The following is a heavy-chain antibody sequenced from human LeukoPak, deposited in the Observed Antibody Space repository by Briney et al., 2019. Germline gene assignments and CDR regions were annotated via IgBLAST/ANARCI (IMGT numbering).Heavy chain of an antibody. V-gene: IGHV3-21*01. CDR1: GFTFSSYS. D-gene: IGHD3-10*01. CDR2: ISSSSSYI. Sequence: KSGGSLRLSCAASGFTFSSYSMNWVRQAPGKGLEWVSSISSSSSYIYYADSVKGRFTISRDNAKNSLYLQMNSLRAEDTAVYYCARERNPYYYGSGSYYIPEHLDHWGQGTLVTVSS. J-gene: IGHJ4*02. CDR3: ARERNPYYYGSGSYYIPEHLDH.